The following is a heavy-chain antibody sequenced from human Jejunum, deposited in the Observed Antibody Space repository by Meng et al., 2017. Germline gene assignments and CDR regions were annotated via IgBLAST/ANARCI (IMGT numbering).Heavy chain of an antibody. V-gene: IGHV3-74*01. CDR2: ISTDGSST. D-gene: IGHD3-22*01. J-gene: IGHJ2*01. CDR1: GFTFSSYW. Sequence: GGSLRLSCVASGFTFSSYWMHWVRQTPGKGLVWVSRISTDGSSTYYADSVKGRFTISRDNAKNTLYLQMNSLRADDTAVYYCARGVSGYYGFFDLWGRGTLVTVSS. CDR3: ARGVSGYYGFFDL.